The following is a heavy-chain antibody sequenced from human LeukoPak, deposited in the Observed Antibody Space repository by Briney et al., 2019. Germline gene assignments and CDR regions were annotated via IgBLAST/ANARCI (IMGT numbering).Heavy chain of an antibody. CDR1: GFTFSSYW. Sequence: PGGSLRLSCAASGFTFSSYWMSWVRQAPGKGLEWVANIKQDGSEKYYVDSVKGRFTISGDNAKNSLYLQMNSLRAEDTAVYYCARAGSGPYYYYMDVWGKGTTVTVSS. CDR2: IKQDGSEK. J-gene: IGHJ6*03. CDR3: ARAGSGPYYYYMDV. D-gene: IGHD3-10*01. V-gene: IGHV3-7*01.